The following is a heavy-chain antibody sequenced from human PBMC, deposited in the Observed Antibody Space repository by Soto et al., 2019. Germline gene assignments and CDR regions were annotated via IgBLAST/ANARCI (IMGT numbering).Heavy chain of an antibody. CDR1: GGTFSSYA. CDR2: IIPIFGTA. Sequence: ASVKVSCKASGGTFSSYAISWVRQAPGQGLEWMGGIIPIFGTANYAQKFQGRVTITADESTSTAYMELSSLRSEDTAVYYCARTGVAPLYFDYWGQGTLVTVSS. V-gene: IGHV1-69*13. CDR3: ARTGVAPLYFDY. D-gene: IGHD5-12*01. J-gene: IGHJ4*02.